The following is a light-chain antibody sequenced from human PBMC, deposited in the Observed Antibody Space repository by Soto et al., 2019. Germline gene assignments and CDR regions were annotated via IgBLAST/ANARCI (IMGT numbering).Light chain of an antibody. CDR3: GSWDSSLSAYV. V-gene: IGLV1-51*01. CDR2: DDN. J-gene: IGLJ1*01. Sequence: QSVMTQPPSVSAAPGQKVTISCSGSSSNIGGNSVSWYQQLLGTAPKLLIYDDNKRPSGIPDRFSGSKSGTSATLGITGFQTGDEADYYCGSWDSSLSAYVFGTGTKLTVL. CDR1: SSNIGGNS.